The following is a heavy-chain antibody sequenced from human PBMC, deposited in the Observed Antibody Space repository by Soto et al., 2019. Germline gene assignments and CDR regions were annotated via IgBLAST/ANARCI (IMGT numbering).Heavy chain of an antibody. CDR2: IYYRGGT. D-gene: IGHD6-13*01. Sequence: VQLQESGPGLVKPSQTLSLTCTVSGGSIRSGGYFWSWVRQQPGKGLEWTGHIYYRGGTSYNPSLESRVAMSVDTSKNEFTLRVNSVTAADTAIYYCARFAKEENPKLESWYAFDFWGRGPLVTVSS. CDR3: ARFAKEENPKLESWYAFDF. J-gene: IGHJ4*02. CDR1: GGSIRSGGYF. V-gene: IGHV4-31*03.